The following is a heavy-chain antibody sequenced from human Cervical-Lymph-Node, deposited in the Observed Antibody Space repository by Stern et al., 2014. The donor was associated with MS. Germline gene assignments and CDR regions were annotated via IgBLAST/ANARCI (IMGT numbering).Heavy chain of an antibody. CDR2: IIPILGLP. V-gene: IGHV1-69*04. D-gene: IGHD2-15*01. CDR3: ARGVVTNRAAATLHNLFDP. J-gene: IGHJ5*02. CDR1: GGTFISSYA. Sequence: VQLVQSGAEVKKPGSSVNVSCKASGGTFISSYAITWMRQAPGQGLEWMGRIIPILGLPNYAQKFQGRVTITADTSTSTAYMELSSLRSEDTAVYYCARGVVTNRAAATLHNLFDPWGQGTLVTVSS.